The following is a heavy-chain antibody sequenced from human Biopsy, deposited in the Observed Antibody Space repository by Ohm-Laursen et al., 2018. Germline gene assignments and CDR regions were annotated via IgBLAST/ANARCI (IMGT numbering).Heavy chain of an antibody. V-gene: IGHV4-59*01. CDR1: GGSISSDY. CDR3: ARATNSTGWPYYYFYGMDV. CDR2: IYYSGST. J-gene: IGHJ6*02. Sequence: SETLSLTCTVSGGSISSDYWSWIRQTPGKGLEWIGYIYYSGSTNYNPSLKSRVTISVDTSMNQFSLRLNSVTAADTAVHYCARATNSTGWPYYYFYGMDVWGQGTTVTVSS. D-gene: IGHD2/OR15-2a*01.